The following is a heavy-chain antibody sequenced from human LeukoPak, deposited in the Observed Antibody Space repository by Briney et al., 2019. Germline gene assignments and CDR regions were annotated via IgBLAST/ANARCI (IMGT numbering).Heavy chain of an antibody. V-gene: IGHV3-74*01. D-gene: IGHD2-2*03. J-gene: IGHJ6*02. CDR3: ARGEMDIVVVPAALFYYYYGMDV. CDR1: GFTFSSYW. CDR2: INSDGSST. Sequence: GGSLRLSCAASGFTFSSYWMHWVRQAPGKGLVWVSRINSDGSSTSYADSVKGRFTISRDNAKSTLYLQMNSLRAEDTAVYYCARGEMDIVVVPAALFYYYYGMDVWGQGTTVTVSS.